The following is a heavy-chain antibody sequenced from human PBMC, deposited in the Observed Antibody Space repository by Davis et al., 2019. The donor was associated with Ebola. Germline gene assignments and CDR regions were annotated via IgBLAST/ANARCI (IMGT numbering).Heavy chain of an antibody. CDR1: GFTVRSTY. V-gene: IGHV3-66*04. CDR3: ARQWVGPWAFES. D-gene: IGHD1-26*01. CDR2: IYSSGAT. Sequence: PGGSLRLSCTASGFTVRSTYMNWVRQAPGKGLEWVSVIYSSGATYYPDSLKGRFTISRDNSKNTLYLQMNNLRAEDTAIYYCARQWVGPWAFESWGQGTLVTVSS. J-gene: IGHJ4*02.